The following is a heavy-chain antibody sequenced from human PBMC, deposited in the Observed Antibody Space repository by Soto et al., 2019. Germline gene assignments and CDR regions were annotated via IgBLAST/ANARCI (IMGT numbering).Heavy chain of an antibody. CDR2: IRFDGSTA. Sequence: GGSLRLSCEASGFVFRTFRMHWVRRAPGKGLEWLATIRFDGSTARYAESVRGRFKISRDNSMNTLYLQLDRLRVEDTAVYYCVRDRPNTESLTGYFDTWGQGTPVTVSS. CDR3: VRDRPNTESLTGYFDT. V-gene: IGHV3-33*01. D-gene: IGHD3-9*01. CDR1: GFVFRTFR. J-gene: IGHJ4*02.